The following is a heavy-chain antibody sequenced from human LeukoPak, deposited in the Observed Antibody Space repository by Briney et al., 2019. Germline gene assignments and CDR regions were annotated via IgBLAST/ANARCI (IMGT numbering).Heavy chain of an antibody. CDR3: ARVEQQPRAVCGMDV. CDR2: ISSSSSTI. J-gene: IGHJ6*02. CDR1: GFTFNTYS. D-gene: IGHD6-13*01. V-gene: IGHV3-48*02. Sequence: GGSLRLSCAASGFTFNTYSMNWVRQAPGKWMEWVSHISSSSSTIYYADSVKGRFTISRDNAKTSLYLQMNSLRDEDTAVYYCARVEQQPRAVCGMDVWGPGTTVTVSS.